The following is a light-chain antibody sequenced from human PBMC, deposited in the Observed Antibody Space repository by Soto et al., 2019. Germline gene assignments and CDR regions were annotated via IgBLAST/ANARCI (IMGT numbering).Light chain of an antibody. CDR3: QQYGSSPLT. CDR1: QSVSSGY. J-gene: IGKJ4*01. V-gene: IGKV3-20*01. Sequence: EILLTQSPGTLSLSPGERATLSCRASQSVSSGYLVWYQQKPGQAPRLLIYATSNRATGIPDRFSGRGSGTDFTLTISRLEPEDFAIYYCQQYGSSPLTFGRGTKVDIK. CDR2: ATS.